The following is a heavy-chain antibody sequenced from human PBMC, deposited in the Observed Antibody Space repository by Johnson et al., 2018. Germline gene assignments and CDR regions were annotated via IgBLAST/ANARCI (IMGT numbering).Heavy chain of an antibody. CDR1: GDSLTSSY. V-gene: IGHV4-59*01. CDR2: IYSSGST. J-gene: IGHJ6*02. CDR3: ARRLVGVPSGLDV. D-gene: IGHD1-26*01. Sequence: VQLQESGPGVVKPSETLSLTCTVSGDSLTSSYWSWIRQPPGKGLQWVGYIYSSGSTNYNPPLKRRVTISVDTSKNQLSLKLTSVTAADTAIYYCARRLVGVPSGLDVWGQGTTVTVSS.